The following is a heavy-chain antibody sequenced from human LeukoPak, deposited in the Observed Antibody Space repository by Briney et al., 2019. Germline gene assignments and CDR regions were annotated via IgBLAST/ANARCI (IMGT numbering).Heavy chain of an antibody. D-gene: IGHD3-10*01. CDR3: ARFAAGGSYYYYMDV. CDR1: GFTFTSYA. V-gene: IGHV3-23*01. Sequence: GGSLRLSCAASGFTFTSYAMSWVRQAPGKGLEWVSAISGSGGSTYYADSVKGRFTISRDNSKNTLYLQMNSLRADDTAVYYCARFAAGGSYYYYMDVWGKGTTVTVSS. J-gene: IGHJ6*03. CDR2: ISGSGGST.